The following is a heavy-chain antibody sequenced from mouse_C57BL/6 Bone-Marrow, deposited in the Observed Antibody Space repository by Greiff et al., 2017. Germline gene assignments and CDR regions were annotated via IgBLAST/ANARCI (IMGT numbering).Heavy chain of an antibody. D-gene: IGHD2-10*02. J-gene: IGHJ3*01. CDR1: GYTFTGYW. CDR3: AILWFAY. CDR2: ILPGSGSP. V-gene: IGHV1-9*01. Sequence: QVQLKESGAELMKPGASVTLSCTATGYTFTGYWIAWVKQRPGHGLEWIGEILPGSGSPKYNAKFKGKATFTADTSSNTAYLQLSSLTTEDSAIYDCAILWFAYWGQGTLVTVSA.